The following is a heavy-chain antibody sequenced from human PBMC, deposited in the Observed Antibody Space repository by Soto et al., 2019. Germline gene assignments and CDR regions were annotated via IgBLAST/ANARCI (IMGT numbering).Heavy chain of an antibody. CDR1: GFTFSTYA. Sequence: EVQLLESGGGLVQPGGSLRLSCAASGFTFSTYAMSWVRQAPGNGLEWVSAISDGGANTYYADSVKGRFTISRDNSKNPLYLQMHSLRAEDTAIYYCANSEAPPYIQHWGQGTLVTVSS. V-gene: IGHV3-23*01. CDR2: ISDGGANT. D-gene: IGHD3-10*01. J-gene: IGHJ1*01. CDR3: ANSEAPPYIQH.